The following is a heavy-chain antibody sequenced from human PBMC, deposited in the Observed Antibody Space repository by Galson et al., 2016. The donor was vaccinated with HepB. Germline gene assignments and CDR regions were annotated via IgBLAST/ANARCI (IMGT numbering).Heavy chain of an antibody. CDR1: GYTFFSYD. V-gene: IGHV1-8*01. Sequence: SVKVSCKAFGYTFFSYDLNWVRQAPGEGLEWMGWMNPNSGNSGYAQKFQGRVTMTTNTSISTAYMELSSLTSEDTGVYYCAREAHSGPGGLWGQGTRVTVSS. J-gene: IGHJ4*02. CDR3: AREAHSGPGGL. D-gene: IGHD6-19*01. CDR2: MNPNSGNS.